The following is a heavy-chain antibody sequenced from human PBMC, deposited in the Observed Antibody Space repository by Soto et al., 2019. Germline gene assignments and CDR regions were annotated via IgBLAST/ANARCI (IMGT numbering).Heavy chain of an antibody. J-gene: IGHJ4*02. CDR3: ARYMITFGGVIASPFDY. CDR1: GGTFSSYA. D-gene: IGHD3-16*02. Sequence: ASVKVSCKASGGTFSSYAISWVRQAPGQGLEWMGGIIPIFGTANYAQKFQGRVTITADESTSTAYMELSSLRSEDTAVYYCARYMITFGGVIASPFDYWGQGTLVTVSS. CDR2: IIPIFGTA. V-gene: IGHV1-69*13.